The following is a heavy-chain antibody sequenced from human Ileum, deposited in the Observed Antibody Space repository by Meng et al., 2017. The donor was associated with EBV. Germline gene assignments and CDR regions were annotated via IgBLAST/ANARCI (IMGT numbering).Heavy chain of an antibody. CDR1: SFSFTTGGVG. V-gene: IGHV2-5*01. CDR2: FYWNDDT. Sequence: ISMTASRAPPLEPPQHLPLPSSFSSFSFTTGGVGLGWFRPPPRKALQWLALFYWNDDTRYSTSLKSRLTVTRDTSTNQVFFTLTNVDPVATATYYCARRPGSPSTRFDYWGQGTLVTVSS. D-gene: IGHD3-16*01. CDR3: ARRPGSPSTRFDY. J-gene: IGHJ4*02.